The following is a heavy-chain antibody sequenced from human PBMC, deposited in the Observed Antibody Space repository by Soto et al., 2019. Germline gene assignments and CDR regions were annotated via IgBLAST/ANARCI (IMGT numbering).Heavy chain of an antibody. J-gene: IGHJ4*02. Sequence: QVPLVESGGGVVQPGRSLRLSCAASGFTFSSYGMHWVRQAPGKGLEWVAVISYDGSNKYYADSVKGRFTISRDNSKNTLFLQMNSLRAEDTAVYYCASQRQGSSFDCWGQGTLVTVSS. V-gene: IGHV3-30*03. CDR3: ASQRQGSSFDC. CDR2: ISYDGSNK. D-gene: IGHD2-2*01. CDR1: GFTFSSYG.